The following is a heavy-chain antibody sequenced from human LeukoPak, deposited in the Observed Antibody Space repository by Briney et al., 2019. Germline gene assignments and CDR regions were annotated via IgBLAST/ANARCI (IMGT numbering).Heavy chain of an antibody. J-gene: IGHJ6*03. CDR2: INWNGGST. CDR3: ARDILSRGRNYYYHMDV. D-gene: IGHD3-10*01. V-gene: IGHV3-20*04. CDR1: GFTFDDYG. Sequence: PGGSLRLSCAASGFTFDDYGMSWVRQAPGKGLEWVSGINWNGGSTGYADSVKGRFTISRDNAKDSLYLQMNSLRVEDTAVYYCARDILSRGRNYYYHMDVWGKGTTVTVSS.